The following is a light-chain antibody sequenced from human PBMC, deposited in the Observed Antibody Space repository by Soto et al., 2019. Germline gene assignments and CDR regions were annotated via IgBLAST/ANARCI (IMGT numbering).Light chain of an antibody. Sequence: QSALTQPASVYGSPGQSITISCSGTGSDVGAYNYVSWYQQHPAKAPKLMIYDVSNRPSGVSDRFSGSKSGNTASLTISGLQAEDEADYYCYSYTSSSTYGFGSGTKVTVL. J-gene: IGLJ1*01. CDR2: DVS. CDR1: GSDVGAYNY. CDR3: YSYTSSSTYG. V-gene: IGLV2-14*01.